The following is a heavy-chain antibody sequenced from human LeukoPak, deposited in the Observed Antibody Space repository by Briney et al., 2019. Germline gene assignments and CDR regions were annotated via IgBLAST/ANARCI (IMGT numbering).Heavy chain of an antibody. D-gene: IGHD3-10*01. J-gene: IGHJ2*01. CDR2: IYSGGST. V-gene: IGHV3-66*01. Sequence: GGSLRLSCAASGFTVSSKYMSWVRQAPGTGLEWVSVIYSGGSTHYVDSVKGRFTISRDNSKNTVYLQMNSLRAEDTAVYYCARDYYGSGSYGAHWYFDLWGRGTLVTVSS. CDR3: ARDYYGSGSYGAHWYFDL. CDR1: GFTVSSKY.